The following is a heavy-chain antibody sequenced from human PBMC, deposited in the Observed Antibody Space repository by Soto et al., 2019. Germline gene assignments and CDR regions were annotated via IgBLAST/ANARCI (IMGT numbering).Heavy chain of an antibody. D-gene: IGHD2-15*01. Sequence: EEYLVETGGGLIQPGGSLRLSCAASGFIVSSTYMSWVRQAPGKGLQWVSVIHSGGQTNFADSVKGRFTISRDNSKNTLYLQMNSLRAEDTAVYYCAKGSGSDFFYWGQGTLVTVSS. CDR1: GFIVSSTY. J-gene: IGHJ4*02. CDR3: AKGSGSDFFY. CDR2: IHSGGQT. V-gene: IGHV3-53*02.